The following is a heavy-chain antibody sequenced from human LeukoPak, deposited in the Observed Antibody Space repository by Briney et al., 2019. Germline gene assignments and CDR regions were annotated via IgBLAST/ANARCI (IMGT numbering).Heavy chain of an antibody. D-gene: IGHD5-24*01. CDR3: AKDLQETYGMDV. V-gene: IGHV3-23*01. CDR2: ISGSGGST. CDR1: GFTFSSYA. Sequence: QSGGSLRLSCAASGFTFSSYAMSWVRQAPGKGLEWVSAISGSGGSTYYADSVKGRFTISRDNSKNTLYLQMNSPRAEDTAVYYCAKDLQETYGMDVWGQGTTVTVSS. J-gene: IGHJ6*02.